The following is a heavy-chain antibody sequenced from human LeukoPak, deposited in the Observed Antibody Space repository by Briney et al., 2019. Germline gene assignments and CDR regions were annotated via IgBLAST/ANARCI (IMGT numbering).Heavy chain of an antibody. V-gene: IGHV3-23*01. CDR3: AKRYCSRTSCEEAPSSRFDY. D-gene: IGHD2-2*01. J-gene: IGHJ4*02. Sequence: QPGGSLRLSCAASGFTFSSYAMSWVRQAPGKGLEWVSGISGSGGRTYYADSVKGRFTISRDNSKNTLYLQMSSLRAEDTAVYYCAKRYCSRTSCEEAPSSRFDYWGQGTLVTVSS. CDR1: GFTFSSYA. CDR2: ISGSGGRT.